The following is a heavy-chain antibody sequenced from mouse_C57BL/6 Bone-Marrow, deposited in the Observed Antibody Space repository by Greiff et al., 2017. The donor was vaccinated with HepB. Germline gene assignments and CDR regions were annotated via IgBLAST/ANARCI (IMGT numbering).Heavy chain of an antibody. V-gene: IGHV1-61*01. CDR1: GYTFISYW. J-gene: IGHJ2*01. CDR3: AREEDDYVFDY. CDR2: IYPSDSET. D-gene: IGHD2-4*01. Sequence: VQLQQPGAELVRPGSSVKLSCKASGYTFISYWMDWVKQRPGQGLEWIGNIYPSDSETHYNQKFKDKVTLTVDKSSSTAYMQLSSLTSEDSAVYYCAREEDDYVFDYWGQGTTLTVSS.